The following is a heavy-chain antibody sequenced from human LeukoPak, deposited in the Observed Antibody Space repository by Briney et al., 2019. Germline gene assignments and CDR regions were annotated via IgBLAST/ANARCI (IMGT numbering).Heavy chain of an antibody. CDR3: ARVALYESSGYNYFDY. CDR2: ISSSSSTI. V-gene: IGHV3-48*04. J-gene: IGHJ4*02. Sequence: PGGSLRLSCAASGFTFSSYSMNWVRQAPGEGLEWVSYISSSSSTIYYADSVKGRFTISRDNAKNSLYLQMNSLRAEDTAVYYCARVALYESSGYNYFDYWGQGTLVTVSS. D-gene: IGHD3-22*01. CDR1: GFTFSSYS.